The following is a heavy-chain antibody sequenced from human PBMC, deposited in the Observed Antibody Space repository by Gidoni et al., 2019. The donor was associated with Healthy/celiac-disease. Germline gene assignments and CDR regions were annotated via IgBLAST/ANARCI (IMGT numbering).Heavy chain of an antibody. V-gene: IGHV3-30*18. CDR1: GLPFSSYG. Sequence: QVQLVEAGGGVVQPGRLLRLSFAASGLPFSSYGMHWVRQAPGKGLMWVAVISYDGSNKYDADSVKGRFTISRDNSKNTLYLQMNSLRAEDTAVYYCAKDRSSGYDQEYYFDYWGQGTLVTVSS. J-gene: IGHJ4*02. CDR2: ISYDGSNK. CDR3: AKDRSSGYDQEYYFDY. D-gene: IGHD5-12*01.